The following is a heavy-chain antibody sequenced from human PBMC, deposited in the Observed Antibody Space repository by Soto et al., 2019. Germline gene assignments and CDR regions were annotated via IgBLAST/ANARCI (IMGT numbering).Heavy chain of an antibody. CDR1: GFTFSSYA. CDR2: ISGSGGST. V-gene: IGHV3-23*01. J-gene: IGHJ4*02. Sequence: GGSLRLSCAASGFTFSSYAMSWVRQAPGKGLEWVSAISGSGGSTYYADSVKGRFTISRDNSKNTLYLQMYSLRAEDTAVYYCAKDFSWSGYHYFDYWGQGTLVTVSS. D-gene: IGHD3-3*01. CDR3: AKDFSWSGYHYFDY.